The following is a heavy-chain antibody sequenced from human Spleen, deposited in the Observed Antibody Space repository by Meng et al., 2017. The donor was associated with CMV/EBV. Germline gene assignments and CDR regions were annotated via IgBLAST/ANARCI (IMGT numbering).Heavy chain of an antibody. J-gene: IGHJ4*02. CDR2: LYPSGIT. D-gene: IGHD3-10*01. CDR3: ARDLLTGGLRHFDD. V-gene: IGHV4-4*01. CDR1: GPSISPSAW. Sequence: SGPSISPSAWCSCVRHAPGQGLEWIGELYPSGITHSTPSLKSRVTISVDKSKSPFSLKLSSVTAADTAVYFCARDLLTGGLRHFDDWGQGILVTVSS.